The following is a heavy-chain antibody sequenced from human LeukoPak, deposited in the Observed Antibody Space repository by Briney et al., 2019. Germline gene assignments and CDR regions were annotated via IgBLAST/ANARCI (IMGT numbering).Heavy chain of an antibody. CDR1: GGSISSGGYS. D-gene: IGHD3-22*01. Sequence: PSETLYLTCAVSGGSISSGGYSWSWIRQPPGKGLEWIGYIYHSGSTYYNPSLKSRVTISVDRSKNQFSLKLSSVTAADTAVYYCARLVQTYDSSGYDPWGQGTLVTVSS. J-gene: IGHJ5*02. CDR2: IYHSGST. V-gene: IGHV4-30-2*01. CDR3: ARLVQTYDSSGYDP.